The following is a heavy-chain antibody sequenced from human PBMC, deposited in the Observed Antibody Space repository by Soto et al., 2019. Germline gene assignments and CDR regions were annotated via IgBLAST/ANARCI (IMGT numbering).Heavy chain of an antibody. V-gene: IGHV3-74*01. J-gene: IGHJ6*03. Sequence: GGSLRLSCAASGFTFSSYWMHWVRQAPGKGLVWVSRINSDGSSTSYADSVKGRFTISRDNAKNTLYLQMNSLRAEDTAVYYCARFRPRNEPLDIVVVPAMDVWGKGTTVTVSS. D-gene: IGHD2-2*03. CDR3: ARFRPRNEPLDIVVVPAMDV. CDR2: INSDGSST. CDR1: GFTFSSYW.